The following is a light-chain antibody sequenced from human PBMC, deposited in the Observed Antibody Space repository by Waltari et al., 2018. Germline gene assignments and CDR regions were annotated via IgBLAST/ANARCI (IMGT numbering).Light chain of an antibody. CDR1: QSVGGN. V-gene: IGKV3-15*01. CDR3: LQYNNWPRT. J-gene: IGKJ1*01. Sequence: RVLTQPPDTLSVSPGERATFSCRASQSVGGNVAWYQQRPGQAPRLLIFGASIRARGIPARFSGSGSGTEFTFTISSLESEDFAVYYCLQYNNWPRTFGQGTKVEV. CDR2: GAS.